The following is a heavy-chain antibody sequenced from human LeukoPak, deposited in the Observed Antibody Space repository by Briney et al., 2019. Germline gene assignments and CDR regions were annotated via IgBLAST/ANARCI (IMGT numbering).Heavy chain of an antibody. V-gene: IGHV1-46*01. CDR3: ARGYYDFWSGYSSGGI. Sequence: EASVKVSCKASGYTFTSYYMHWVRQAPGQGLEWMGIINPSGGSTSYAQKFQSRVTMTRDTSTSTVYMELSSLRSEDTAVYYCARGYYDFWSGYSSGGIWGQGTLVTVSS. CDR2: INPSGGST. J-gene: IGHJ4*02. CDR1: GYTFTSYY. D-gene: IGHD3-3*01.